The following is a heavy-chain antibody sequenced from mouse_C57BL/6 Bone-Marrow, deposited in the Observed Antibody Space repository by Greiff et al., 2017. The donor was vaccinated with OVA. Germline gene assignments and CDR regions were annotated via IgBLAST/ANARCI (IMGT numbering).Heavy chain of an antibody. CDR3: ARDDYDGAWFAY. CDR2: IDPSDSYT. Sequence: VKLQQPGAELVMPGASVKLSCKASGFTFTSYWMHWVKQRPGQGLEWIGVIDPSDSYTNYNQKFQGQSTLTVDKSSSTAYMQLSSLTSEDAAVYYCARDDYDGAWFAYWGQGTLVTVSA. D-gene: IGHD2-4*01. CDR1: GFTFTSYW. J-gene: IGHJ3*01. V-gene: IGHV1-69*01.